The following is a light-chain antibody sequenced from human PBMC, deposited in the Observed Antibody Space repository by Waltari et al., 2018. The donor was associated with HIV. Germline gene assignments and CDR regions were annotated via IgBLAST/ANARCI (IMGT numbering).Light chain of an antibody. Sequence: DIQMTQSPSSLSASIGDIVTISCRASQDISNSVSWFQLQPGKAPNLLVHGAFILQRGVPSRFSGSGSGTDYTLTITGLQAEDFATYFCQQYYGVPLTFGGGTRVDI. J-gene: IGKJ4*01. V-gene: IGKV1-NL1*01. CDR1: QDISNS. CDR3: QQYYGVPLT. CDR2: GAF.